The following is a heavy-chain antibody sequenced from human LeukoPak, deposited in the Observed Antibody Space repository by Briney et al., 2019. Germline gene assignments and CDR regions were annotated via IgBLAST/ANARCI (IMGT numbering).Heavy chain of an antibody. CDR1: GGSISSYY. D-gene: IGHD3-22*01. CDR2: IYYSGST. CDR3: TRGSIAYYYMDV. J-gene: IGHJ6*03. Sequence: ASETLSLTCTVSGGSISSYYWSWIRQPPGKGLEWIGNIYYSGSTNYNPSLKSRVTISVDTSKNQFSLKLSSVTAADTAVYYCTRGSIAYYYMDVWGKGTTVTISS. V-gene: IGHV4-59*01.